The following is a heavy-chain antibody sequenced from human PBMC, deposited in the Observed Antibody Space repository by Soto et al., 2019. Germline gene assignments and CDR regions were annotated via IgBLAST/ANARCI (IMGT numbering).Heavy chain of an antibody. J-gene: IGHJ6*02. CDR3: ARFTSRLVTYGMDV. CDR2: IYPDDSDT. CDR1: GYNFTSYW. Sequence: GESLKISCKGSGYNFTSYWIGWVRQMPGKGLEWMGIIYPDDSDTRYSPSFQGQVTISADKSNSTAYLQWSSLKASDAAMYYCARFTSRLVTYGMDVWGRGTTVTVSS. D-gene: IGHD2-21*02. V-gene: IGHV5-51*01.